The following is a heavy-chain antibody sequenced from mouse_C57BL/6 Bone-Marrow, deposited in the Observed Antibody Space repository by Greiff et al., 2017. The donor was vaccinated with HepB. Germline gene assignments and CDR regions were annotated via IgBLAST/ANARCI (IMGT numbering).Heavy chain of an antibody. J-gene: IGHJ2*01. CDR3: ARYYYGSSGVFFFDY. D-gene: IGHD1-1*01. CDR2: IDPSDSYT. Sequence: QVQLQQPGAELVMPGASVKLSCKASGYTFTSYWMHWVKQRPGQGLEWIGEIDPSDSYTNYNQKFKGKSTLTVDKSSSTAYMQLSSLTSEDSAVYYCARYYYGSSGVFFFDYWGQGTTLTVSS. CDR1: GYTFTSYW. V-gene: IGHV1-69*01.